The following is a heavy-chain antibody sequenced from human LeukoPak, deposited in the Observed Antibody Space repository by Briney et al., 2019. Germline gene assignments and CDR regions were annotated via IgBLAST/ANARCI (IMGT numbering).Heavy chain of an antibody. Sequence: SETLSLTCTVSGGSISNSNYYWGWVRQPPGKGLEYIGSIHYSAAYYNPSLKSRVTISMDTSKNQFSLKLSSVTAADTAFYYCARDAYGARGVNWFDPWGQGILVTVSS. J-gene: IGHJ5*02. CDR2: IHYSAA. CDR3: ARDAYGARGVNWFDP. CDR1: GGSISNSNYY. V-gene: IGHV4-39*07. D-gene: IGHD4-17*01.